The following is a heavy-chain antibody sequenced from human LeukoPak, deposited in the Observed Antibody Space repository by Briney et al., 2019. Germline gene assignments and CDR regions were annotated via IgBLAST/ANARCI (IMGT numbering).Heavy chain of an antibody. CDR3: ARGRGYCISTSCYWGWYYFDY. D-gene: IGHD2-2*01. Sequence: ASVKVSCKASGYTFTSYDMNWVRQATGQGREWMGWMNPNSGNTDYAQKFQGRVTMTRNTSISTAYMELSSLRSEDTAVYYCARGRGYCISTSCYWGWYYFDYWGQGTLVTVSP. CDR1: GYTFTSYD. J-gene: IGHJ4*02. V-gene: IGHV1-8*01. CDR2: MNPNSGNT.